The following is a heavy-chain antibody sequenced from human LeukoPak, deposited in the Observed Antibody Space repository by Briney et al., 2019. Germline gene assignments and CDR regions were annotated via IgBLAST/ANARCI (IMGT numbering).Heavy chain of an antibody. V-gene: IGHV3-23*01. J-gene: IGHJ4*02. CDR2: ISGSGGST. D-gene: IGHD1/OR15-1a*01. CDR3: ARDSSDANIDY. CDR1: GFTFSSYA. Sequence: GGSLRLSCAASGFTFSSYAMSWVRQAPGKGLEWVSAISGSGGSTYYADSVKGRFTISRDNSKNSLYLQMNSLRAEDTAVYYCARDSSDANIDYWGQGTLVTVSS.